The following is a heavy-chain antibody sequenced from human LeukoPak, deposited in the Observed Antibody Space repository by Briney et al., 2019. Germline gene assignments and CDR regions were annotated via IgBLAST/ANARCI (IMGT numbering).Heavy chain of an antibody. D-gene: IGHD3-16*01. CDR2: IIPMFGTA. V-gene: IGHV1-69*05. Sequence: GASVKVSCKASGGTFSRYAFSWVRQAPGQGLEWMGGIIPMFGTANYAQKFQGRVTMTRDTSISTAYMELSRLRYDDTAVYYCARGDYEKGLDIWGQGTMVTVSS. CDR1: GGTFSRYA. J-gene: IGHJ3*02. CDR3: ARGDYEKGLDI.